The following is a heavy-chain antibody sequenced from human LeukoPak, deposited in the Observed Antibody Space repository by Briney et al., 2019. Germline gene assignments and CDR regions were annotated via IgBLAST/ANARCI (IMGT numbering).Heavy chain of an antibody. D-gene: IGHD3-10*01. CDR3: ARGLITMGSPRPY. CDR2: MNPNSGNT. CDR1: GYTFASYD. J-gene: IGHJ4*02. V-gene: IGHV1-8*01. Sequence: GASVKVSCKASGYTFASYDINWVRQATGQGLEWMGWMNPNSGNTGYAQKFQGRVTVTRNTSISTAYMELSSLRSEDTAVYYCARGLITMGSPRPYWGQGTLVTVSS.